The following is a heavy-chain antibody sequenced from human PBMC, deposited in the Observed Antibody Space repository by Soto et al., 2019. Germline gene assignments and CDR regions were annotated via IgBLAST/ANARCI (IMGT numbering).Heavy chain of an antibody. D-gene: IGHD6-13*01. CDR2: MNPNTGST. J-gene: IGHJ4*02. Sequence: QVQLVQSGAEVKKPGASVKVSCKASGYTFNTYDIEWVRLATGQGLEWMGSMNPNTGSTDYAQKFQGRVTMTITTSISTAYLELSSRRSEDTAIYYCARTMGGIAAAGSDFWGQGTLVTVSA. CDR3: ARTMGGIAAAGSDF. V-gene: IGHV1-8*01. CDR1: GYTFNTYD.